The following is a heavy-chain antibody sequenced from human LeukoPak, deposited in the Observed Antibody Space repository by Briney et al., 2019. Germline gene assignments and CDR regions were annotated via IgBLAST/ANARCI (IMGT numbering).Heavy chain of an antibody. CDR3: ARDPYYYMDV. V-gene: IGHV4-34*01. CDR1: GGSFSGYY. CDR2: INHSGST. J-gene: IGHJ6*03. Sequence: PSETLSLTCAVYGGSFSGYYWSWIRQPPGKGLEWIGEINHSGSTNYNPSLKSRVTISVDTSKNQFSLKLSSVTAADTAVYYCARDPYYYMDVWGKGTTVTVSS.